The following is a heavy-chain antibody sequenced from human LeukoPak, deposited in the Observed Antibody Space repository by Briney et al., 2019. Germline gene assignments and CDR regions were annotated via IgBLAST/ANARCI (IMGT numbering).Heavy chain of an antibody. CDR3: ARRLRGNWGVDY. CDR2: INPSGGST. D-gene: IGHD4-17*01. V-gene: IGHV1-46*01. CDR1: GYTFTGYY. J-gene: IGHJ4*02. Sequence: ASVKVSCKASGYTFTGYYMHWVRQAPGQGLEWMGIINPSGGSTSYAQKFQGRVTMTRDMSTSTVYMELSSLRSEDTAVYYCARRLRGNWGVDYWGQGTLVTVSS.